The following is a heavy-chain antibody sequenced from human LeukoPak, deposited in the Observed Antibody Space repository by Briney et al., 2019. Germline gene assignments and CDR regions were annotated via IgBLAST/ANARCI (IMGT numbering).Heavy chain of an antibody. CDR2: IYYSGST. CDR1: GGPISSYY. CDR3: ARRSDY. J-gene: IGHJ4*02. V-gene: IGHV4-59*08. Sequence: SETLSLTCTATGGPISSYYWSSIRQPPGKGLEWIGYIYYSGSTNYNPSLKSRVTISVDTSKNQFSLKLSSVTAADTAVYYCARRSDYWGQGTLVTVSS.